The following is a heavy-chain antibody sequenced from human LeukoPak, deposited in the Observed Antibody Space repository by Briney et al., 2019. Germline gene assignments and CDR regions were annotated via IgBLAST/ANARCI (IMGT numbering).Heavy chain of an antibody. Sequence: ASVKVSCKASGYTFTSYDINWVRQAAGQGLEWMGWMNPNSGNTGYAQKFQGRVTMTRNTSISTAYMELSSLRSEDTAVYYCARVGTMVRGVINYWGQGTLVTVSS. CDR2: MNPNSGNT. V-gene: IGHV1-8*01. CDR1: GYTFTSYD. D-gene: IGHD3-10*01. CDR3: ARVGTMVRGVINY. J-gene: IGHJ4*02.